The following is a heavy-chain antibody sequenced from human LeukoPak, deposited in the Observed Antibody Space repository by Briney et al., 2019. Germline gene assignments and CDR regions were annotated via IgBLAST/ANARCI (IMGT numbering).Heavy chain of an antibody. CDR1: GFTFSSYA. D-gene: IGHD1-26*01. CDR2: ISVSGAST. Sequence: GESLRLSCAASGFTFSSYAMSWVRQAPGKGLEWVSAISVSGASTYYADSVKGRFTISRDTSKNTLYLQMNSLRAEDTAVYYCARDEALVGATPFDYWGQGTLVTVSS. J-gene: IGHJ4*02. V-gene: IGHV3-23*01. CDR3: ARDEALVGATPFDY.